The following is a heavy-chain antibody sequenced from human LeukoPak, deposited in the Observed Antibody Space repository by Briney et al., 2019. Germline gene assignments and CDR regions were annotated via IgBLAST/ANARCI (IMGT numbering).Heavy chain of an antibody. CDR1: GFAFSSYE. D-gene: IGHD2-15*01. J-gene: IGHJ5*02. V-gene: IGHV3-48*03. CDR2: ISSSASTI. Sequence: PGGSLRLSCAASGFAFSSYEMNWVRQAPGKGLEWVSYISSSASTIYYADSVKGRFTISGDNAKNSLYLQMYSLRADDTAIYYCARVSTHSQYNWFDPWGQGTLVTVSS. CDR3: ARVSTHSQYNWFDP.